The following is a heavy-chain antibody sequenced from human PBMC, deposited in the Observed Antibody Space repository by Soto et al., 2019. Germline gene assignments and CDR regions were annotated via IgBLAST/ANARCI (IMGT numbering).Heavy chain of an antibody. Sequence: QVQLVESGGGVVQPGRSLRLSCAASGFTFSSYGMHWVRQAPGKGLEWVAVISYDGSNKYYADSVKGRFTISRDNSKNTLYLQMNSLRAEDTAVYYCAKGAYYYDSSGYYPYWGQGTLVTVSS. V-gene: IGHV3-30*18. D-gene: IGHD3-22*01. CDR3: AKGAYYYDSSGYYPY. J-gene: IGHJ4*02. CDR2: ISYDGSNK. CDR1: GFTFSSYG.